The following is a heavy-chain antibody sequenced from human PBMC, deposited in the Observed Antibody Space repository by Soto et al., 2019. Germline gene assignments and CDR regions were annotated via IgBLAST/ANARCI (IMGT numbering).Heavy chain of an antibody. CDR2: ITGSGVST. V-gene: IGHV3-23*01. D-gene: IGHD2-2*01. Sequence: GGSLRLSCAASGLTFSSYVMTWVRQAPGKGLEWVSAITGSGVSTYYADSVRGRFTISGDNSRNTLYLQMNSLRAEDTAVFYCAKESTSGTTLDYWGQGTLVTVSS. CDR3: AKESTSGTTLDY. CDR1: GLTFSSYV. J-gene: IGHJ4*02.